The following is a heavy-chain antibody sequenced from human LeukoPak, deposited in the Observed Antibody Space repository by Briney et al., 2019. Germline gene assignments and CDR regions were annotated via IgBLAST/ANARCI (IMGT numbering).Heavy chain of an antibody. CDR3: AKEARDILTHYYWGSQFDY. CDR2: ISGRGGDT. J-gene: IGHJ4*02. Sequence: GGSLRLSCTASGFNFISSDMSWVRQAPGKGLEWVAAISGRGGDTFYADSVKGRFTFSRDNSKNTMFLQMNSLRAEDTALYYCAKEARDILTHYYWGSQFDYWGQGTLVIVSS. CDR1: GFNFISSD. D-gene: IGHD3-9*01. V-gene: IGHV3-23*01.